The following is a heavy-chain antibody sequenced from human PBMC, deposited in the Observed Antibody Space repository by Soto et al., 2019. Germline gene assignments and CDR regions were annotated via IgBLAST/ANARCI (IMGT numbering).Heavy chain of an antibody. CDR3: ARELRDGSGTYYYYYYGMDV. V-gene: IGHV3-30*03. Sequence: QVQLVESGGGVVQPGRSLRLSCAASGFTFSNYGMYWVRQAPGKGLEWVAVISYDGSNKYYGDSVKGRFTISRDNSKNTLYLQMNSLRSEDTAVYYCARELRDGSGTYYYYYYGMDVWGQGTTVTVSS. D-gene: IGHD3-10*01. CDR2: ISYDGSNK. J-gene: IGHJ6*02. CDR1: GFTFSNYG.